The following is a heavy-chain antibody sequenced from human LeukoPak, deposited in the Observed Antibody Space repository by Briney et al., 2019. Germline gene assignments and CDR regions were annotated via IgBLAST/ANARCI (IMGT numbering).Heavy chain of an antibody. Sequence: GVSLKISCKGSGYSFPSYWVGWVRQMPGKGLEWMGIIYPGDSDTRYSPSFQGQVTISADKSISTAYLQWSSLKASDTAMYYCARLPHYYDSSGYYYYGMDVWGQGTTVTVSS. CDR1: GYSFPSYW. CDR2: IYPGDSDT. D-gene: IGHD3-22*01. V-gene: IGHV5-51*01. CDR3: ARLPHYYDSSGYYYYGMDV. J-gene: IGHJ6*02.